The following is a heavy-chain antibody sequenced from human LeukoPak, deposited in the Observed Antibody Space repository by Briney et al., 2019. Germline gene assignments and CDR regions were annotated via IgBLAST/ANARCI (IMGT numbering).Heavy chain of an antibody. CDR2: IIPIFGTT. CDR3: ARTPTTMTTDAFDV. D-gene: IGHD4-17*01. J-gene: IGHJ3*01. Sequence: ASVKVSCKASGGTFSNYAISWVRQAPGQGLEWMGRIIPIFGTTNYAQKFQGRVTIITDGSTSTAYVELSSLRSEDTAVYHCARTPTTMTTDAFDVWGQGTMVTVSS. V-gene: IGHV1-69*05. CDR1: GGTFSNYA.